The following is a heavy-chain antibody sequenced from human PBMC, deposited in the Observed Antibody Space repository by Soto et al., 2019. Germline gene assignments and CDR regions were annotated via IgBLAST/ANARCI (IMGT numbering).Heavy chain of an antibody. CDR1: GGSISSGGYS. D-gene: IGHD3-3*01. Sequence: TLSLTCAVSGGSISSGGYSWSWIRQPPGKGLEWIGYIYHSGSTYYNPSLKSRVTISVDRSKNQFSLKLSSVTAADTAVYYCARTTYYDFWSGPNWFDPWGQGTLVTVSS. V-gene: IGHV4-30-2*01. CDR2: IYHSGST. CDR3: ARTTYYDFWSGPNWFDP. J-gene: IGHJ5*02.